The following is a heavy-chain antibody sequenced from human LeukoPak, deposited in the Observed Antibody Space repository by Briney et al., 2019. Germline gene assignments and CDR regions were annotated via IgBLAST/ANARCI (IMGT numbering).Heavy chain of an antibody. D-gene: IGHD3-22*01. CDR1: GFTFSSYA. Sequence: PGGSLRLSCAASGFTFSSYAMHWVRQAPGKGLEWVAVISYDGSNKYYADSVKGRFTISRDNSENTLYLQMNSLRAEDTAVYYCARESSGYIPLNWFDPWGQGTLVTVSS. CDR3: ARESSGYIPLNWFDP. CDR2: ISYDGSNK. J-gene: IGHJ5*02. V-gene: IGHV3-30-3*01.